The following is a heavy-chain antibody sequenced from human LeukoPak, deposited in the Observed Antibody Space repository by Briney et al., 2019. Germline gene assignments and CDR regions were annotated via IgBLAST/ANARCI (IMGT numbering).Heavy chain of an antibody. Sequence: PGGSLRLSCAAAVLTFSDYWMTWVRQAPGKGLEWVANIKQDGSAKYYVDSVQGRCTISRDNAKNSLYLQMNSLRAEDTAIYYCVRQYNSSWLQFFDYWGQGTLVTVSS. CDR3: VRQYNSSWLQFFDY. D-gene: IGHD6-13*01. CDR1: VLTFSDYW. J-gene: IGHJ4*02. CDR2: IKQDGSAK. V-gene: IGHV3-7*04.